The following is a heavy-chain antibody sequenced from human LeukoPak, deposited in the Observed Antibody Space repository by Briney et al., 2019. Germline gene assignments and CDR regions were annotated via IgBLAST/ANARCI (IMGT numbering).Heavy chain of an antibody. D-gene: IGHD5-18*01. Sequence: PGGSLRLSCAASGFTFSSYWMHWVRQAPGKGLVWVSHINSDGSSTNYADSVKGRFTISRDNAKNTLFLQMNSLRAEDTAVYYCARDRGYTYGYSFDYWGQGTLVTVSS. CDR3: ARDRGYTYGYSFDY. J-gene: IGHJ4*02. CDR2: INSDGSST. V-gene: IGHV3-74*01. CDR1: GFTFSSYW.